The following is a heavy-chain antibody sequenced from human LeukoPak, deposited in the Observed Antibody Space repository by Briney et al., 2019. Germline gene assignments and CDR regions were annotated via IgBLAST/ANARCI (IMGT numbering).Heavy chain of an antibody. Sequence: SETLSLTCTVSGGSISSGGYYWSWIRQPPGKGLEWIGYIYYSGSTYYNPSLKSRVTISVDTSKNQFSLKLSSVTAADTAVYYCARVVRQTRRLDYWGQGTLVTVSS. CDR3: ARVVRQTRRLDY. CDR1: GGSISSGGYY. V-gene: IGHV4-30-4*01. J-gene: IGHJ4*02. CDR2: IYYSGST.